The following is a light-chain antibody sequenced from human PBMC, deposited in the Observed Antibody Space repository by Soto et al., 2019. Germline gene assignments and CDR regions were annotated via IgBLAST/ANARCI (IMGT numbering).Light chain of an antibody. V-gene: IGLV1-47*03. CDR1: RSNIGRNF. CDR3: VPLDDTHDAHG. J-gene: IGLJ3*02. Sequence: QSVLTQSPSASGTPGQRVTISCSGSRSNIGRNFAYWYQHVPGTAPRLLIHRNNERPSGVPDRFSGSKSGTSVSLAISGLWSDDGATYYCVPLDDTHDAHGFGG. CDR2: RNN.